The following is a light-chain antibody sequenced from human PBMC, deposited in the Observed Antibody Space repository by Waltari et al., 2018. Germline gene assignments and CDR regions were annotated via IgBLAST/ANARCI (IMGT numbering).Light chain of an antibody. V-gene: IGKV3-20*01. J-gene: IGKJ2*01. CDR1: QSLSSTY. Sequence: EIVLTQSPGTLSLSPGERATLSCRASQSLSSTYLAWYQQKPGQATRLLIYGASSSATGIPDRFSGSGSGTDFTLSISRLEPEDSAVYYCQQYGRAPYTFGQGTKLEIK. CDR3: QQYGRAPYT. CDR2: GAS.